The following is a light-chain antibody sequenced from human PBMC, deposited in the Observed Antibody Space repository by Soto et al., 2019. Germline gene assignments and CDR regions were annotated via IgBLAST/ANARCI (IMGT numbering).Light chain of an antibody. V-gene: IGLV2-14*01. J-gene: IGLJ1*01. CDR1: SSDLGTYDY. CDR3: CSFSTSGTHV. CDR2: DVN. Sequence: QSVLTQPASVSGAPGQPITFSCTGTSSDLGTYDYVSWHQQHPGKAPKLIIYDVNNRPSGVSSRFSGSKSGNTASLTISGLQTEDEADYYCCSFSTSGTHVFGTGTKVTVL.